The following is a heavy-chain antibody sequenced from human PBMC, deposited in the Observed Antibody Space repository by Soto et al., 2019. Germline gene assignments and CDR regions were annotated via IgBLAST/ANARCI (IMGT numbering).Heavy chain of an antibody. CDR1: GFTFSSYA. CDR3: AKDTSSSPYYMDV. Sequence: PGGSLRLSCAASGFTFSSYAMKWVRQAPGKGLEWVSLIGESGTPTYYADSVKGRFTISRDNSGNTLFLEMYSLRAEDTAVYYCAKDTSSSPYYMDVWGKGTTVTVSS. CDR2: IGESGTPT. J-gene: IGHJ6*03. D-gene: IGHD2-2*01. V-gene: IGHV3-23*01.